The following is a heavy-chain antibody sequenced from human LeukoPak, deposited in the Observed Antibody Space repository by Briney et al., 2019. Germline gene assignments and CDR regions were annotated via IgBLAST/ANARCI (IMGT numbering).Heavy chain of an antibody. CDR1: GFAFSNHE. V-gene: IGHV3-48*03. CDR2: ISSSGGTI. Sequence: PGGSLRLSCAASGFAFSNHEMNWVRQAPGKGLEWVSYISSSGGTIYYADSVKGRLTISRDNAKNSLYLQMNSLRAEDAAVYYCTRDRGVTLFYYGMDVWGQGTTVTVSS. D-gene: IGHD2-21*02. CDR3: TRDRGVTLFYYGMDV. J-gene: IGHJ6*02.